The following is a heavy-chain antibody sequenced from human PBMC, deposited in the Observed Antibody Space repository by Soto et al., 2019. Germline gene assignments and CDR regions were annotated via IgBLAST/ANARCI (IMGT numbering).Heavy chain of an antibody. J-gene: IGHJ4*02. D-gene: IGHD2-15*01. CDR2: VRYSGQT. Sequence: EVELLESGGGLVKPGGSLRLSCAASGFIINNYALYCVRQAPGKGLHCVSAVRYSGQTDYADSVKVRFTVSKDNSTNTFQFKMNGLIAEATGVDYCASRRDRGTSQYSDFENWGQGTMLTVSS. CDR3: ASRRDRGTSQYSDFEN. V-gene: IGHV3-23*01. CDR1: GFIINNYA.